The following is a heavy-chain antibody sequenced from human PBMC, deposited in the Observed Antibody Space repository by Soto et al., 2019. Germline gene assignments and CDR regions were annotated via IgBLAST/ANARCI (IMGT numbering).Heavy chain of an antibody. J-gene: IGHJ4*02. V-gene: IGHV1-2*02. D-gene: IGHD3-22*01. CDR1: GYTFTGYY. CDR3: AGSYYSDSSGYYYFDY. CDR2: INPNSGGT. Sequence: ASVKVSCKASGYTFTGYYMHWVRQAPGQGLEWMGWINPNSGGTNYAQKFQGRVTMTRDTSISTAYMELSRLRSDDTAVYYCAGSYYSDSSGYYYFDYWGQGTLVTVSS.